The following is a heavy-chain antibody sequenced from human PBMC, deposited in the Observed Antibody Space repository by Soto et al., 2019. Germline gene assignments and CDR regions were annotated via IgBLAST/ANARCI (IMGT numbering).Heavy chain of an antibody. D-gene: IGHD2-2*01. CDR3: AREDSIIIPAVSDF. Sequence: GGSLRLSCAVSGFAFNNYGINWVRQAPGKGLEWVSSISKSDYTYYSDSVKGRFTISRDNAKNSVSLQMNTLRVEDTAVYYCAREDSIIIPAVSDFWGQGTLVTVSS. J-gene: IGHJ4*02. CDR1: GFAFNNYG. V-gene: IGHV3-21*01. CDR2: ISKSDYT.